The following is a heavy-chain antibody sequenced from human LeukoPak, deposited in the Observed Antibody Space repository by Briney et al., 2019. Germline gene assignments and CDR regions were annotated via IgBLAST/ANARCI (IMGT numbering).Heavy chain of an antibody. CDR3: ARALSWTTESYYYMDV. V-gene: IGHV1-8*01. CDR1: GYTFTSYD. J-gene: IGHJ6*03. D-gene: IGHD3/OR15-3a*01. Sequence: ASVKVSCKASGYTFTSYDMNWVRQATGQGLEWLGWMNPNSGNTGYAQNFQGRVTMTMNTSITTAYMELSSLRSEDTAVYYCARALSWTTESYYYMDVWGKGTPVTVSS. CDR2: MNPNSGNT.